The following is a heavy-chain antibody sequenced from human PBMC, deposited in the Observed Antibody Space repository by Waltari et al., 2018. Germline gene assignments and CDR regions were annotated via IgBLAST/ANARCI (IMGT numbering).Heavy chain of an antibody. Sequence: QVQLQESGPGLVNPSETLSLTCAVSGYSITSVYYWGWIRQPPGKGLEWIGNIYHTVTTYYNPFLKSRVTIALGSSNNQYSLKLTSVTATDTAVYYCARGGGLGGYFQHWGQGTLVTVSS. CDR2: IYHTVTT. CDR1: GYSITSVYY. CDR3: ARGGGLGGYFQH. J-gene: IGHJ1*01. V-gene: IGHV4-38-2*01.